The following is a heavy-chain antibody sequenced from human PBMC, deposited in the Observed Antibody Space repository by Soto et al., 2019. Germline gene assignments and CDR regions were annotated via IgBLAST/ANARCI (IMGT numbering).Heavy chain of an antibody. CDR3: ARISTYNSLDY. V-gene: IGHV4-59*02. CDR2: IFYSGTT. J-gene: IGHJ4*02. Sequence: SETLSLTCTVSGGSVSSYYWTWIRQSPGKGLEWIGFIFYSGTTNYNPSLKSRVTISVDRSKQQFSLRLTSVTAADTAVYYCARISTYNSLDYWGPGTLVTVSS. CDR1: GGSVSSYY. D-gene: IGHD1-1*01.